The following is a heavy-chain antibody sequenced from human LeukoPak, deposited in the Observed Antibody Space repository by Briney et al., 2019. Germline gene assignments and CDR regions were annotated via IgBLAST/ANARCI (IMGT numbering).Heavy chain of an antibody. CDR3: ATYYDSSGYNY. CDR2: ISSSSSYI. J-gene: IGHJ4*02. D-gene: IGHD3-22*01. V-gene: IGHV3-21*01. Sequence: GRSLRLSCAASGFTFDDYAMHWVRQAPGKGLEWVSSISSSSSYIYYADSVKGRFTISRDNAKNSLYLQMNSLRAEDTAVYYCATYYDSSGYNYWGQGTLVTVSS. CDR1: GFTFDDYA.